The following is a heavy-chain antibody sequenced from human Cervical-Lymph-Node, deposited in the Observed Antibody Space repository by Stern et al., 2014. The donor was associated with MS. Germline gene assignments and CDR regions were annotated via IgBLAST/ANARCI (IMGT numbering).Heavy chain of an antibody. CDR2: INPQSGDT. J-gene: IGHJ5*02. D-gene: IGHD2-15*01. Sequence: QAQLVQSGAEVRKPGASVKVSCKTSGYTFSGHYIYWVRQAPGQGLEWMGWINPQSGDTSYAQDFQGRVTITSDTSVSTVYMELTGLRSDDTAVFYCARDRVGYSNWFDPWGQGTLVTVSA. V-gene: IGHV1-2*02. CDR1: GYTFSGHY. CDR3: ARDRVGYSNWFDP.